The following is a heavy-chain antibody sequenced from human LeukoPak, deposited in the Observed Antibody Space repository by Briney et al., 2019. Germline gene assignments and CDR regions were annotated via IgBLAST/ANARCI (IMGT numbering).Heavy chain of an antibody. CDR1: GCTFSNAW. CDR3: TTGGSYFNDAFDI. V-gene: IGHV3-15*01. CDR2: IKSNTGGGTT. Sequence: GGTLRLSCAASGCTFSNAWMSWVRQAPGKGLEWVGRIKSNTGGGTTDYAAPVKGRSTISRDDSKNTLYLQMNSLKTEDTAVYYCTTGGSYFNDAFDIWGQGTMVTVSS. D-gene: IGHD1-26*01. J-gene: IGHJ3*02.